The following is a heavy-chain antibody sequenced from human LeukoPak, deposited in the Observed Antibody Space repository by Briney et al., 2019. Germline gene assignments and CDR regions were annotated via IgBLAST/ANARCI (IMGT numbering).Heavy chain of an antibody. CDR3: ARGGPAARLITFGGVTDY. D-gene: IGHD3-16*01. J-gene: IGHJ4*02. CDR1: GYTFTSYG. CDR2: INAYNGNT. Sequence: ASVMVSCKASGYTFTSYGISWVRQAPGQGLEWMGWINAYNGNTNYAQKLQGRVTMTTDTSTSTAYMELRNLRSDDTAVYYCARGGPAARLITFGGVTDYWGQGTLVTVSS. V-gene: IGHV1-18*01.